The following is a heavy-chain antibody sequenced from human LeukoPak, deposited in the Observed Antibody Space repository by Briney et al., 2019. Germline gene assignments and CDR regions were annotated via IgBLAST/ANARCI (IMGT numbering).Heavy chain of an antibody. CDR1: GGSISSSSYY. V-gene: IGHV4-61*05. Sequence: PSETLSLTCTVSGGSISSSSYYWGWIRQPPGKGLEWIGYIYYSGSTNYNPSLKSRVTISVDTSKNQFSLKLSSVTAADTAVYYCARTKPYYYDSSGYFDYWGQGTLVTVSS. D-gene: IGHD3-22*01. CDR3: ARTKPYYYDSSGYFDY. J-gene: IGHJ4*02. CDR2: IYYSGST.